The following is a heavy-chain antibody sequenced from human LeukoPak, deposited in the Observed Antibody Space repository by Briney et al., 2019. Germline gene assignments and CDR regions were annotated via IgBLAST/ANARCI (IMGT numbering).Heavy chain of an antibody. D-gene: IGHD3-9*01. V-gene: IGHV3-30*18. CDR2: ISYDGSNK. CDR1: GFTFSSYG. J-gene: IGHJ3*02. CDR3: AKDADILTGFNAFDI. Sequence: GGSLRLSCAASGFTFSSYGMHWVRQAPGKGLEWVAVISYDGSNKYYADSVKGRFTISRDNSKNTLYLQMNSLRAEDTALYYCAKDADILTGFNAFDIWGQGTMVTVSS.